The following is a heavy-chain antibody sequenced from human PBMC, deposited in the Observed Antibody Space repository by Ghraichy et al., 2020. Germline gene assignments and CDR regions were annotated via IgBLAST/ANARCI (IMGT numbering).Heavy chain of an antibody. Sequence: TLSLTCTISGDSVSSNRAAWNWIRQSPSRGLEWLGRTYYRSKWSNGYAVSLKSRITISPDTSKNQFSLQLNSVTPEDTAVYYCARDRLVASSGSSGLGAFDIWGLGTMVTVSS. V-gene: IGHV6-1*01. CDR3: ARDRLVASSGSSGLGAFDI. D-gene: IGHD6-6*01. CDR1: GDSVSSNRAA. CDR2: TYYRSKWSN. J-gene: IGHJ3*02.